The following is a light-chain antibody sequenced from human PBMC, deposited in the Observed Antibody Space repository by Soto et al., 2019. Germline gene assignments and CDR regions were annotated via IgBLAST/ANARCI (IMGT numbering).Light chain of an antibody. J-gene: IGKJ1*01. CDR2: SAS. V-gene: IGKV3-15*01. CDR1: QSVSTY. CDR3: QQYNDWPPRWT. Sequence: EIVMTQSPATLSGSPGERATLSCRASQSVSTYLAWYQQKPGQAPRLLIYSASTRATGIPARLSGGGSGTEFTLTISSLQSEDFAVYICQQYNDWPPRWTFGQGTKVEIK.